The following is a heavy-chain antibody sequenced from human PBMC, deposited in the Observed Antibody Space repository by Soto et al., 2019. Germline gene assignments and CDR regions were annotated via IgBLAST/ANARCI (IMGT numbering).Heavy chain of an antibody. D-gene: IGHD3-10*01. CDR2: IIPIFGTP. V-gene: IGHV1-69*01. J-gene: IGHJ4*02. CDR3: ARDRYDYGSGNYYNRIDF. Sequence: QVQLVQSGAEVKKPGSSVKVSCKASGGIFSTYAISWLRQAPGQGLEWMGGIIPIFGTPNYAQRFQGRDTITADESTSTAYMELSRLRSEDTAGYYCARDRYDYGSGNYYNRIDFWGQGTLVTVSS. CDR1: GGIFSTYA.